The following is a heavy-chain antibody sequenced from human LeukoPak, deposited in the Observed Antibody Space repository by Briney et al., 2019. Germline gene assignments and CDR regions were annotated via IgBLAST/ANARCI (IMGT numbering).Heavy chain of an antibody. CDR2: TYYRSKWYT. Sequence: PSQTLSLTCAISGVSVSSNGAAWNWIRQSPSRGLEWLGRTYYRSKWYTDYAVSVKSRITINPDTSKIQFSLQLNSVTSEDTAEYYCARDGSGSYYQYQFDYWGQGTLVTVSS. V-gene: IGHV6-1*01. CDR3: ARDGSGSYYQYQFDY. CDR1: GVSVSSNGAA. D-gene: IGHD3-10*01. J-gene: IGHJ4*02.